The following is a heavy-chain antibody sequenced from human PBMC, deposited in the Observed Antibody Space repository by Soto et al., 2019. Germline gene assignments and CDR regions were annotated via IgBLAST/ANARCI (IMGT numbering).Heavy chain of an antibody. CDR1: GGSFSGYY. D-gene: IGHD5-12*01. CDR2: INHSGST. J-gene: IGHJ4*02. Sequence: PSETLSLTCAVYGGSFSGYYWSWIRQPPGKGLEWIGEINHSGSTNYNPSLKSRVTISVDTSKNQFSLKLSSVTAADTAVYYCARSRRDGYKTLDRDDIDYWGQGPLVTVS. CDR3: ARSRRDGYKTLDRDDIDY. V-gene: IGHV4-34*01.